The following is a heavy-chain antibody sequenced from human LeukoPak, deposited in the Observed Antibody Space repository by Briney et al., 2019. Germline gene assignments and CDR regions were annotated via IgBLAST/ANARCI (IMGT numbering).Heavy chain of an antibody. V-gene: IGHV4-59*01. CDR3: AREQDYGHFDY. J-gene: IGHJ4*02. Sequence: SETLSLTCTVSGCSISSYYWSWIRRPPGKGLEWIGYFYYSGSTNYNPSLKSRVTISVDTSKNQFSLKLSSVTAADTAVYYCAREQDYGHFDYWGQGTLVTVSS. CDR2: FYYSGST. D-gene: IGHD3-16*01. CDR1: GCSISSYY.